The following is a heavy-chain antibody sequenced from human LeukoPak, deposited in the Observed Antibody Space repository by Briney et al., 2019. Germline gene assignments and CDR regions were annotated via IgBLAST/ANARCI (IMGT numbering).Heavy chain of an antibody. J-gene: IGHJ4*02. Sequence: GRSLRLSCAASGFTFSNYGIHWVRQAPGKGLEWVALISNDGSNKFYADSVKGRFAISRDNSKNTLYLQMNSLRAEDTAVYYCAKGRGGDYSYGYLDYWGQGTLVTVSS. D-gene: IGHD5-18*01. CDR1: GFTFSNYG. CDR2: ISNDGSNK. V-gene: IGHV3-30*18. CDR3: AKGRGGDYSYGYLDY.